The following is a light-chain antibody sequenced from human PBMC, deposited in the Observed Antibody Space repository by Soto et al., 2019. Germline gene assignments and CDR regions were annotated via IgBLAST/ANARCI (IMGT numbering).Light chain of an antibody. CDR3: QTWDTDIHVL. V-gene: IGLV4-69*01. CDR2: LNSDGSH. Sequence: QLVLTQSPSASASLGASVKLTCTLSSGHSSYAIAWHQQQPEKGPRYLMKLNSDGSHSKGDGIPDRFSGSSSGAERYLTISSFQSEDEADYYCQTWDTDIHVLFGGGTKLTVL. J-gene: IGLJ2*01. CDR1: SGHSSYA.